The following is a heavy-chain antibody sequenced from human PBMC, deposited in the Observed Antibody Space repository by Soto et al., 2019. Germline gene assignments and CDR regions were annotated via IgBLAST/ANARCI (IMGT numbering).Heavy chain of an antibody. J-gene: IGHJ3*02. CDR3: APHVHCSGGSCHYDAFDI. CDR1: GFIFGNYM. CDR2: IRDGGEST. V-gene: IGHV3-23*01. D-gene: IGHD2-15*01. Sequence: EVQLLESGGGLVQPGESLRLSCAVSGFIFGNYMMTWVRQAPGKGLEWVSTIRDGGESTYYADSVKGRFTISRVNSKNTLYLQMDSLGVEDTAVYYCAPHVHCSGGSCHYDAFDIRGQGTMVTVSS.